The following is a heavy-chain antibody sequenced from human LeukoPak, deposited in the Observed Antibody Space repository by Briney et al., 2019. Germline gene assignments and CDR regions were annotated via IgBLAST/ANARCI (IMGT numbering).Heavy chain of an antibody. CDR2: ISYDGSNK. J-gene: IGHJ4*02. D-gene: IGHD3-3*01. CDR1: GFTFSNYG. CDR3: AKVGGVVIPGSF. V-gene: IGHV3-30*18. Sequence: PGGSLRLSCATSGFTFSNYGVHWVRQAPGKGLEWVAFISYDGSNKYYVDSVKGRFIISRDNSKNTLYLQMNSLRAEDTAVYFCAKVGGVVIPGSFWGQGTLVTVSS.